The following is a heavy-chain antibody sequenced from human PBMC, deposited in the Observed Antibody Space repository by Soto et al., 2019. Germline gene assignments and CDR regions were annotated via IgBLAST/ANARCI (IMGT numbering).Heavy chain of an antibody. Sequence: PSDTLSLTCTVSGGSISSSSYYWGWIRQPPGKGLEWIGSIYYSGSTYYNPSLKSRVTISVDKSKNQFSLKLSSVTAADTAVYYCARDWGGVVTAKTDYYYYYGMDVWGQGTTVTVSS. CDR3: ARDWGGVVTAKTDYYYYYGMDV. CDR2: IYYSGST. D-gene: IGHD2-21*02. V-gene: IGHV4-39*07. CDR1: GGSISSSSYY. J-gene: IGHJ6*02.